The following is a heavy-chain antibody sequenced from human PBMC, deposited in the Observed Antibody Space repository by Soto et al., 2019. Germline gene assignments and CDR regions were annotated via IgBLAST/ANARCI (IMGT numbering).Heavy chain of an antibody. Sequence: QVQLQESGPGLVKPSQTLSLTCTVSGGSISSGGYYWSWIRQHPGKGLEWIGYIYYSGSTYYNPSFKSRVTISVDTSKNQFSLKLSSVTAADTAVYYCARDRMARNSYGRNWYFDLWGRGTLVTVSS. D-gene: IGHD5-18*01. CDR2: IYYSGST. J-gene: IGHJ2*01. CDR3: ARDRMARNSYGRNWYFDL. V-gene: IGHV4-31*03. CDR1: GGSISSGGYY.